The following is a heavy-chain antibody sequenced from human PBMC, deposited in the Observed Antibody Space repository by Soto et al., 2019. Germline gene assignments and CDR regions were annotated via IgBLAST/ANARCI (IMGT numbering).Heavy chain of an antibody. CDR3: ARGRGYSGDDHYYYFDMDV. V-gene: IGHV1-69*13. J-gene: IGHJ6*02. CDR2: SIPIFGTA. Sequence: SVKVSCKASGGTFNNYPITWMRQAPGEGLEWMGGSIPIFGTANYAQKFQGRVTISVDESTSTAYMELSSLRSEDTAVYYCARGRGYSGDDHYYYFDMDVWGQGTTVTVSS. CDR1: GGTFNNYP. D-gene: IGHD5-12*01.